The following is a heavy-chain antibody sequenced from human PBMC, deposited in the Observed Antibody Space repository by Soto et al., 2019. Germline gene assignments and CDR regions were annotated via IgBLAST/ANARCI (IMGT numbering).Heavy chain of an antibody. CDR2: ISYDGSNK. CDR3: AKAMSGYYYYGMDV. Sequence: GGSLRLSCAASGFTFSSYGMHWVRQAPGKGLEWVAVISYDGSNKYYADSVKGRFTISRDNSKNTLYLQMNSLRAEDTAVYYCAKAMSGYYYYGMDVWGQGTTVTVSS. D-gene: IGHD6-25*01. V-gene: IGHV3-30*18. J-gene: IGHJ6*02. CDR1: GFTFSSYG.